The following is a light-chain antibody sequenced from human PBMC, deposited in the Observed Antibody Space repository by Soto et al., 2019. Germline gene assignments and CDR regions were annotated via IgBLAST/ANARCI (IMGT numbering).Light chain of an antibody. Sequence: DIQMTQSPSSLSASVGDRVTITCRASQSISSYLNWYQQKPGKAPKLLIYAASSLQSGVPSRFSGSGYGTDFTLTISSLQPEDFATYYGEQSYSTPYTFGQGTKLEIK. CDR2: AAS. CDR3: EQSYSTPYT. CDR1: QSISSY. J-gene: IGKJ2*01. V-gene: IGKV1-39*01.